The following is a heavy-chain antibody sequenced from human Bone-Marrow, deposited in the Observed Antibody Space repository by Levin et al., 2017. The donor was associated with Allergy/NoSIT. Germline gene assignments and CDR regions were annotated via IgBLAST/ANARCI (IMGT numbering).Heavy chain of an antibody. Sequence: SCAASGFTVSNNYMTWFRQAPGRGLEWVSLIYSGGSTYYADSVTGRFTISRDSSKNTLYLQMNSLRADDTALYFCARPHYGSGGGYNWGQGTRVTVSS. D-gene: IGHD3-10*01. J-gene: IGHJ4*02. CDR1: GFTVSNNY. V-gene: IGHV3-66*04. CDR3: ARPHYGSGGGYN. CDR2: IYSGGST.